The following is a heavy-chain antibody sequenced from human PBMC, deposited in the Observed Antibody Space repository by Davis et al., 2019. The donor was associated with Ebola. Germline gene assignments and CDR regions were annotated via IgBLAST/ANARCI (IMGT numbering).Heavy chain of an antibody. CDR2: IYPGDSDT. D-gene: IGHD3-22*01. V-gene: IGHV5-51*01. J-gene: IGHJ4*02. CDR3: ARQESLYGSIDY. CDR1: GYSSTSYW. Sequence: GESLMISCKASGYSSTSYWIGWVRQTPGKGLEWMGIIYPGDSDTRYSPSCQGPVTISADKSITTAYLQWSSLRASDTAIYYCARQESLYGSIDYWGQGALVTVSS.